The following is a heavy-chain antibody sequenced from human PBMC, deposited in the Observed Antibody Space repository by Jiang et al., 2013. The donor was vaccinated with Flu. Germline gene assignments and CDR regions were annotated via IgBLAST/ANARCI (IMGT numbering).Heavy chain of an antibody. CDR1: GGTFSSYT. J-gene: IGHJ4*02. CDR3: ARDGSPPKYYGGNWFHFDY. CDR2: IIPILGIA. V-gene: IGHV1-69*04. D-gene: IGHD4-23*01. Sequence: GAEVKKPGSSVKVSCKASGGTFSSYTISWVRQAPGQGLEWMGRIIPILGIANYAQKFQGRVTITADKSTSTAYMELSSLRSEDTAVYYCARDGSPPKYYGGNWFHFDYWGQGTLVTVSS.